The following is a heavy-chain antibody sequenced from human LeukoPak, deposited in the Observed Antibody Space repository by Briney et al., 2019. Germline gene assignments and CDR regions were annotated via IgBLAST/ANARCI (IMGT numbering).Heavy chain of an antibody. V-gene: IGHV3-21*04. CDR2: ISSSSSYI. CDR3: AKEQREATVIPLGW. CDR1: GFTFSSYS. J-gene: IGHJ4*02. Sequence: GGSLRLSCAASGFTFSSYSMNWVRQAPGMGLEWVSSISSSSSYIYYADAVKGRFTISSDNTKDPLYLQMKRLRAEAAAAYYCAKEQREATVIPLGWWGQGTLVTVSS. D-gene: IGHD4-17*01.